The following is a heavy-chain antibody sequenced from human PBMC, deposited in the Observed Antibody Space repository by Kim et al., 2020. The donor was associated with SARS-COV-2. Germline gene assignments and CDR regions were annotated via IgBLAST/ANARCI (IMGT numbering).Heavy chain of an antibody. CDR1: GGTFSSYA. J-gene: IGHJ6*02. CDR2: IIPIFGTA. V-gene: IGHV1-69*13. CDR3: AIHGRDRREPLPAYYYGMDV. D-gene: IGHD1-26*01. Sequence: SVKVSCKASGGTFSSYAISWVRQAPGQGLEWMGGIIPIFGTANYAQKFQGRVTITADESTSTAYMELSSLRSEDTAVYYCAIHGRDRREPLPAYYYGMDVWGQGTTVTVSS.